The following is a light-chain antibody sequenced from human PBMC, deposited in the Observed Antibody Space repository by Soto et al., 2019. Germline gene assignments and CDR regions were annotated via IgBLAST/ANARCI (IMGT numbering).Light chain of an antibody. CDR3: QQYGSSGT. CDR1: QSVSNNY. CDR2: GAS. Sequence: EIVLTQSPCTLSLSTGERATLSCRASQSVSNNYLAWYQQKPGQAPRLLIYGASNRATGIPDRFSGSGSGTDFTLTISRLEPEDFAVYYCQQYGSSGTFGQGTKVAIK. V-gene: IGKV3-20*01. J-gene: IGKJ1*01.